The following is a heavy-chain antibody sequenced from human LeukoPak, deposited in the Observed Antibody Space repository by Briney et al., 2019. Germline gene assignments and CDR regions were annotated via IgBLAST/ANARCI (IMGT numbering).Heavy chain of an antibody. CDR3: ATSGGFNSPRHY. D-gene: IGHD3-16*01. CDR2: VCYNGTT. V-gene: IGHV4-59*01. CDR1: GGSISSYS. J-gene: IGHJ4*02. Sequence: SETLSLTCTVSGGSISSYSWSWIRQPPGKGLEWIGYVCYNGTTNYNPSLRNRVAISIDTSKNQFSLKLNSATAADTAVYYCATSGGFNSPRHYWGQGTLVTVSS.